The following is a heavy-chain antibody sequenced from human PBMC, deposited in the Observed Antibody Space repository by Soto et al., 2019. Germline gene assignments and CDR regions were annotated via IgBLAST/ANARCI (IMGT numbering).Heavy chain of an antibody. CDR3: AGTPPRGSGGYYYDHLDP. V-gene: IGHV4-59*12. Sequence: SETLSLTCTVSDGSISNFYWSWIRQPPGKGLEWIGYISSSGNTNYNPSLKSRVTISLDMSKSQFSLRLTSVTAADTAVYYCAGTPPRGSGGYYYDHLDPWGQGTLVTSPQ. D-gene: IGHD3-22*01. CDR2: ISSSGNT. J-gene: IGHJ5*02. CDR1: DGSISNFY.